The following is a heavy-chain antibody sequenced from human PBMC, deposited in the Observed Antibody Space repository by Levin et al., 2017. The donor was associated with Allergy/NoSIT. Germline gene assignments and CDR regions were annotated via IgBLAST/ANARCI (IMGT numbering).Heavy chain of an antibody. Sequence: LSLTCAVSGDSISSGGYSWSWIRQPPGKGLEWIGNIYLSGSTYYNPSLKSRVTISVDRSKNQFSLNLSSVTAADTAVYYCARVAGYSYGYYFDYWGQGTLVTVSS. D-gene: IGHD5-18*01. J-gene: IGHJ4*02. CDR1: GDSISSGGYS. V-gene: IGHV4-30-2*01. CDR3: ARVAGYSYGYYFDY. CDR2: IYLSGST.